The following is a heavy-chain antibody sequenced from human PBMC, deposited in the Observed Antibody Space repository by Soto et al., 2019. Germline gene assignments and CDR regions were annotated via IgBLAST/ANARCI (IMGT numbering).Heavy chain of an antibody. CDR2: INHSEST. D-gene: IGHD3-10*01. V-gene: IGHV4-34*01. CDR1: GGSFSGYY. J-gene: IGHJ6*02. CDR3: ARTNYYGSGSYYNPAKGMDV. Sequence: PSETLSLTCAVYGGSFSGYYWSWIRQPPGKGLEWIGEINHSESTNYNPSLKSRVTISVDTSKNQFSLKLSSVTAEDTAVYYCARTNYYGSGSYYNPAKGMDVWGQGTTVTVSS.